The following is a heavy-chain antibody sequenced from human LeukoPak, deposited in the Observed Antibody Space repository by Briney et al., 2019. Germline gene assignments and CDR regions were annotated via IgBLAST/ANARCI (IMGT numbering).Heavy chain of an antibody. CDR1: GFTFSSSA. D-gene: IGHD3-22*01. J-gene: IGHJ3*02. CDR3: AREGYYYDSSGYYQRGLTFDI. CDR2: ISSSGGST. V-gene: IGHV3-23*01. Sequence: GGSLRLSCAASGFTFSSSAMSWVRQAPGKGLEWVSAISSSGGSTYYANSVKGRFTISRGNSKDTLYLQMNSLRAEDTAVYYCAREGYYYDSSGYYQRGLTFDIWGQGTMVTVSS.